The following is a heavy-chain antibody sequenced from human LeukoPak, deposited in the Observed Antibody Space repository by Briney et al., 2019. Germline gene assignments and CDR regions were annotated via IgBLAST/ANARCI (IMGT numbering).Heavy chain of an antibody. CDR3: ARDSRELDAFDI. J-gene: IGHJ3*02. CDR2: ISYDGSNK. D-gene: IGHD1-26*01. CDR1: GFTFSSYA. Sequence: GGSLRLSCAASGFTFSSYAMSWVRQAPGKGLEWVAVISYDGSNKYYADSVKGRFTISRDNSKNTLYLQMNSLRAEDTAVYYCARDSRELDAFDIWGQGTMDTVSS. V-gene: IGHV3-30*04.